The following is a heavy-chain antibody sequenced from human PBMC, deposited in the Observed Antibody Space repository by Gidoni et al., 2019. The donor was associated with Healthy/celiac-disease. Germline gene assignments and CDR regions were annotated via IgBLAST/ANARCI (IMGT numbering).Heavy chain of an antibody. J-gene: IGHJ6*03. CDR1: GGSISSSNW. Sequence: QVQLQESGPGLVKPSGTLSLTCAVSGGSISSSNWWSWVRQPPGKGLEWIGEIYHSGSTNYNPSIKSRVTISVDKSKNQFSLKLSSVTAADTAVYYGARAGFYGSGTPGYYYYYMDVWGKGTTVTVSS. CDR3: ARAGFYGSGTPGYYYYYMDV. V-gene: IGHV4-4*02. CDR2: IYHSGST. D-gene: IGHD3-10*01.